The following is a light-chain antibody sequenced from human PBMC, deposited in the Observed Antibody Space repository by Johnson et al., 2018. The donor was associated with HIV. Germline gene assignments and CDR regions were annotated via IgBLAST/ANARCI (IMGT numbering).Light chain of an antibody. Sequence: QSMLTQPPSVSAAPGQKVTISCSGSSSNIGNNYVSWYQQLPGTAPKLLIYENNKRPSGIPDRFSGSKSGTSATLGITGLQTGDEADYYCGTWDSRLSAGHVFGTGTKVTVL. CDR2: ENN. V-gene: IGLV1-51*02. CDR1: SSNIGNNY. J-gene: IGLJ1*01. CDR3: GTWDSRLSAGHV.